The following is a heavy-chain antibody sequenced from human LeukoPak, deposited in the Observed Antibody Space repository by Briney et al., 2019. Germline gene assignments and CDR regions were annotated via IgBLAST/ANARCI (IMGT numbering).Heavy chain of an antibody. D-gene: IGHD3-22*01. Sequence: GESLRLSCTASGFIFNNYGMSWVRQAPGKGLEWVSGINWNSIRVGYADSVKGRFTISRDNAKNSLYLQMNSLRAEDTAFYYCARLRNYDSSGYYFEIDSWGQGTLVTVSA. CDR1: GFIFNNYG. CDR2: INWNSIRV. J-gene: IGHJ4*02. CDR3: ARLRNYDSSGYYFEIDS. V-gene: IGHV3-20*04.